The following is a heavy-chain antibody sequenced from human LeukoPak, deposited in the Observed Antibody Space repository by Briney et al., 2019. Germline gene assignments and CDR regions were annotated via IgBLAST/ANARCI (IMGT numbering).Heavy chain of an antibody. V-gene: IGHV3-23*01. CDR1: GFTFDDYA. CDR2: ISGSGGST. J-gene: IGHJ4*02. D-gene: IGHD5-18*01. Sequence: GRSLRLSCATSGFTFDDYAMSWVRQAPGKGLEWVSAISGSGGSTYYADSVKGRFTISRDNSKNTLYLQMNSLRAEDTAVYYCAQRGYSYAFDYWGQGTLVTVSS. CDR3: AQRGYSYAFDY.